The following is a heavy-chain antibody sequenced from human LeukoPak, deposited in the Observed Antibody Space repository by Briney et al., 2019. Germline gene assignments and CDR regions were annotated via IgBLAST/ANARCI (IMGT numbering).Heavy chain of an antibody. Sequence: SETLSLTCTVSSGSISTYYWSWIRQPPGKGLEWIGYVYYSGSTNYNPSLKSRVTLSVDSSKNQFSLNLTSVTAADTAVYYCASPHIAKDAFDIWGQGTMVTVSS. CDR3: ASPHIAKDAFDI. V-gene: IGHV4-59*01. CDR2: VYYSGST. CDR1: SGSISTYY. D-gene: IGHD6-13*01. J-gene: IGHJ3*02.